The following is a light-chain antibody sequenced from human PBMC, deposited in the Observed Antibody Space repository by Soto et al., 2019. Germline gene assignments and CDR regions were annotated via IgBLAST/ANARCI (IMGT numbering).Light chain of an antibody. CDR2: EVR. CDR1: MRDVGAYNL. V-gene: IGLV2-14*01. CDR3: SSFATSGTTVI. Sequence: QSALTQPASVSGSAGQSITISCSGTMRDVGAYNLVSWYQQHPGTAPKLIIYEVRNRPSGISSRFSGSKSDNTASLTISGLQAEDESDYYSSSFATSGTTVIFGGGTKLTVL. J-gene: IGLJ2*01.